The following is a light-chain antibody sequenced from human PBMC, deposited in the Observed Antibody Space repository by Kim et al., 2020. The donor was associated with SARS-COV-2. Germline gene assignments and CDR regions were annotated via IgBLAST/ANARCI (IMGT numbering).Light chain of an antibody. V-gene: IGLV2-23*01. CDR1: SGDVGGYNL. CDR2: EGS. J-gene: IGLJ3*02. Sequence: PVQSIPTSCTGTSGDVGGYNLVSWYQQHPGKAPKLMIYEGSKRPSGVSNRFAGSKSGNTASLTISGLQAEDEADYYCCSYAGSSVFGGGTQLTVL. CDR3: CSYAGSSV.